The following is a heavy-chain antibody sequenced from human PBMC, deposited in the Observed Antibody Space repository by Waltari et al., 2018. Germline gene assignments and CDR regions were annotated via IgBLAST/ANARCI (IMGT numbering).Heavy chain of an antibody. CDR1: GDSVASNGAA. CDR3: ARGKVSAFDY. CDR2: KYYSTKWYN. D-gene: IGHD6-19*01. Sequence: QVQLQQSGPGLVKPSQTLSLTCVISGDSVASNGAAWNWIRQSPSRGLEWLGRKYYSTKWYNDYAASVKSRITINPDTSKNQFSLQLNSVTPEDTAVYYCARGKVSAFDYWGQGTLVTVSS. J-gene: IGHJ4*02. V-gene: IGHV6-1*01.